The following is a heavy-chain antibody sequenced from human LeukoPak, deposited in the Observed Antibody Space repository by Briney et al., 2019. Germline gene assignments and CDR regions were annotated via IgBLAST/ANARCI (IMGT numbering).Heavy chain of an antibody. Sequence: GGSLRLSCAASAFTLSSYAMHWDSQAQGKGLEWEAGISYEGSNKYYADSVKGRFTISRDNSKNTLYLQMNSLRAEDTAVYYCARTRLLDYWGQGTLVTVSS. J-gene: IGHJ4*02. CDR3: ARTRLLDY. D-gene: IGHD3-16*01. CDR2: ISYEGSNK. V-gene: IGHV3-30*08. CDR1: AFTLSSYA.